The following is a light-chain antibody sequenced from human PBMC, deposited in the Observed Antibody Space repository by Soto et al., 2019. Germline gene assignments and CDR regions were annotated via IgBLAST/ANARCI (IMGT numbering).Light chain of an antibody. J-gene: IGKJ1*01. V-gene: IGKV1-5*01. CDR3: QQADSYSRT. CDR1: QRISAW. CDR2: HAS. Sequence: DIQMTQSPSILSASVGDRVTITCRASQRISAWLAWYQQKPGKAPKLLIYHASTLESGVPSRFSGSGSGTEFTLTTSSLQPDDFATYYCQQADSYSRTFGQGTKVDIK.